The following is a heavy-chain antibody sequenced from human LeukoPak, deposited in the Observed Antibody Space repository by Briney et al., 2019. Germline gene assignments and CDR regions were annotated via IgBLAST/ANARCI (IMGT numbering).Heavy chain of an antibody. V-gene: IGHV4-38-2*02. CDR3: VGAHGSGIIRDC. CDR1: GYFIGSGQY. J-gene: IGHJ4*02. D-gene: IGHD3-10*01. Sequence: SETLSLTCTVSGYFIGSGQYWGWIRQPPGKGLEWICNIYHSGTSYYNPSLKSRMHLSIDTSKNQFSLNLTSVTATDTALYFCVGAHGSGIIRDCWGQGLLVTVPS. CDR2: IYHSGTS.